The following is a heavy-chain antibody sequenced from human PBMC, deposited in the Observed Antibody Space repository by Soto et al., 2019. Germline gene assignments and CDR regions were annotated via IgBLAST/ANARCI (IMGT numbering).Heavy chain of an antibody. CDR1: GFTFGIYE. D-gene: IGHD6-19*01. J-gene: IGHJ4*02. CDR2: INTAGDT. V-gene: IGHV3-13*01. CDR3: ARVHSSGWFKVDY. Sequence: SHRLRYAVFGFTFGIYEMCWVRQATGKGLEWVSTINTAGDTYSPGSVRGRFTISRDNAKNSLYLQMNSLRDEDTAVYYCARVHSSGWFKVDYWGQGTLVTVSS.